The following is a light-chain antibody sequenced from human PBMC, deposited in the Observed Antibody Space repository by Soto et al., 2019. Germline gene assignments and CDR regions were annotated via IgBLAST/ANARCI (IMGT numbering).Light chain of an antibody. CDR3: QQYEKSPVT. CDR1: QSVSSNQ. J-gene: IGKJ1*01. V-gene: IGKV3-20*01. Sequence: IVLTQSPGTLSLSPGERATLSCRASQSVSSNQVAWYQQKPGQAPRLLISAASISAAGIPDRFSGSGYEKDFTFTVNRLEREDFAVYYCQQYEKSPVTFGQGTKVEIK. CDR2: AAS.